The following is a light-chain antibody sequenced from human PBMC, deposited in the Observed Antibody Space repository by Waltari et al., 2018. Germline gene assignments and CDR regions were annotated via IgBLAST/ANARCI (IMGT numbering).Light chain of an antibody. CDR2: TAS. CDR1: QGISSR. J-gene: IGKJ2*01. CDR3: LQAYSFPRT. Sequence: DIQMTQSPSFVSASVGARVTITCRASQGISSRLAWYQHKPGKAPKLLIYTASTLQSGVPSRFSGSGSGTEFTLIITTLQPEDFATYFCLQAYSFPRTFGQGTKLEIK. V-gene: IGKV1-12*01.